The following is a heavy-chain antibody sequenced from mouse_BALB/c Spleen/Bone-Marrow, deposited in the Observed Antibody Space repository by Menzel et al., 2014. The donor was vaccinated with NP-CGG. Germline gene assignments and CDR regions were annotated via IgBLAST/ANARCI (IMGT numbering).Heavy chain of an antibody. Sequence: VQLQQSGPELVKPGASMKISCKASGYSFTGYTMNWVKQSHGKNLEWIGLINPYNGGTNYNQKFKGKATLTVDKSSSTAYMELLSLTSEDSAVYDCARDYYGFSYGFAYWGQGTLVTVSA. D-gene: IGHD1-1*01. CDR1: GYSFTGYT. CDR2: INPYNGGT. V-gene: IGHV1-18*01. CDR3: ARDYYGFSYGFAY. J-gene: IGHJ3*01.